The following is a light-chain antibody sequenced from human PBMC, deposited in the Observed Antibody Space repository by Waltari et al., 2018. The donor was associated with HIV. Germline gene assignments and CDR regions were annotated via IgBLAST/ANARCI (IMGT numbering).Light chain of an antibody. CDR1: DIGYKS. CDR2: YDS. CDR3: QVWDSTSDHVV. V-gene: IGLV3-21*04. Sequence: SYVLTPPPSVSLPPGKTATITCEGKDIGYKSGHWYKQKPGQAPVLVIFYDSDRPSGIGQRFSGSNAGNRATLTSTRVGAGDEADYYCQVWDSTSDHVVFGGGTTLTVL. J-gene: IGLJ3*02.